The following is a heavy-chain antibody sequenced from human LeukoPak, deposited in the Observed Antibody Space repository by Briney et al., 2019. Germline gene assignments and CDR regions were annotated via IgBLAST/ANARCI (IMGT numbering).Heavy chain of an antibody. V-gene: IGHV3-23*01. D-gene: IGHD6-13*01. CDR2: ISGSGGST. CDR3: TTYSSSWLVYYY. Sequence: GGSLRLSCAASGFTFSSYAMSWVRQAPGKGLEWVSGISGSGGSTYYADSVKGRFTISRDNSKNTLYLQMNSLRAEDTAVYYCTTYSSSWLVYYYWGQGTLVTVSS. J-gene: IGHJ4*02. CDR1: GFTFSSYA.